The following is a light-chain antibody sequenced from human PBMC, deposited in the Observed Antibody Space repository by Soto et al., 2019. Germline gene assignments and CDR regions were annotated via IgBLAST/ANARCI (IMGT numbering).Light chain of an antibody. CDR3: AAWDDSLSGPV. CDR1: SSNIGRNT. CDR2: GNN. V-gene: IGLV1-44*01. J-gene: IGLJ3*02. Sequence: QSVLTQPPSASGTPGQRVTISCSGSSSNIGRNTVNWYQQFPGTAPKLLIYGNNQRPLGVPDRFYGSKSGTSASLAISGLQSEDEADYYCAAWDDSLSGPVFGGGTKLTVL.